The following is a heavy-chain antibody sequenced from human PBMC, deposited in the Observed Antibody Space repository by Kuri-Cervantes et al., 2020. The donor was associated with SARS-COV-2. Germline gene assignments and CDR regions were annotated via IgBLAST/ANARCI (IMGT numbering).Heavy chain of an antibody. D-gene: IGHD6-13*01. V-gene: IGHV4-59*01. CDR3: ARLSVRQPMVRDN. CDR1: GGSISSYY. CDR2: IFYSGGS. Sequence: SETLSLTCTVSGGSISSYYWSWIRQPPGKGLEWIANIFYSGGSSYNPSLKSRVTISADTSKNEFSLNLKSVTAAETAVYYFARLSVRQPMVRDNWGKGTRVTVSS. J-gene: IGHJ4*02.